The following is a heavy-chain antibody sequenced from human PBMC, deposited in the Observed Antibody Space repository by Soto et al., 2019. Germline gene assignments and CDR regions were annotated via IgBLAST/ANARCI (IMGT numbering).Heavy chain of an antibody. Sequence: SETLSLTCTVSGGSISSYYWSWIRQPPGKGLEWIGYIYYSGSTNYNPSLKSRVTISVDTSKNQFSLKLSSVTAADTAVYYCAREGGYGLYYFDYWGQGTLVTVAS. D-gene: IGHD5-18*01. J-gene: IGHJ4*02. CDR2: IYYSGST. CDR3: AREGGYGLYYFDY. V-gene: IGHV4-59*01. CDR1: GGSISSYY.